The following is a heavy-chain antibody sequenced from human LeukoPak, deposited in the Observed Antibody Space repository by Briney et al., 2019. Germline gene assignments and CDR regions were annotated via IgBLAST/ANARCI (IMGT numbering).Heavy chain of an antibody. D-gene: IGHD3-22*01. CDR3: ARRKSATMIVVDDAFDI. Sequence: ASVKVSCKASGYTFTSYGISWVRQAPGQGLEWMGWISAYNGNTNYAQKLQGRVTMTTDTSTSTAYMELRSLRSDDTAVYYCARRKSATMIVVDDAFDIWGQGTMVTVSS. CDR2: ISAYNGNT. CDR1: GYTFTSYG. J-gene: IGHJ3*02. V-gene: IGHV1-18*01.